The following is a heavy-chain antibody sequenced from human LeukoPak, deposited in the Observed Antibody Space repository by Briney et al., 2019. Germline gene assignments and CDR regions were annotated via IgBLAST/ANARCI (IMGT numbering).Heavy chain of an antibody. J-gene: IGHJ6*03. V-gene: IGHV1-18*01. CDR1: GYTFTSYG. CDR2: ISAYNGNT. Sequence: ASVKVSCKASGYTFTSYGISWVRQAPGQGLEWMGWISAYNGNTNYAQKPQGRVTMTTDTSTSTAYMELRSLRSDDTAVYYCARESSGWYYYYMDVWGKGTTVTVSS. CDR3: ARESSGWYYYYMDV. D-gene: IGHD6-19*01.